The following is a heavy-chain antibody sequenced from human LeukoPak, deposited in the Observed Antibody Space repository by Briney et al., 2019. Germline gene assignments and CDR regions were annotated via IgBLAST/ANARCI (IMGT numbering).Heavy chain of an antibody. CDR1: GFTFTDYW. CDR3: ARDEPDY. Sequence: GGSLRLSCAASGFTFTDYWMTWVRQAPGKGLEWVANINQDGSVKYYVDSVKGRFTISRDNAQNSLYLQMNSLRAEDTAVYYCARDEPDYWGQGTLVTVSS. V-gene: IGHV3-7*01. CDR2: INQDGSVK. J-gene: IGHJ4*02.